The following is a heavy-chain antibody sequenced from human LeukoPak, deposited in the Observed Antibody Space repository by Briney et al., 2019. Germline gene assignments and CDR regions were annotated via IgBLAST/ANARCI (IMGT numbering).Heavy chain of an antibody. J-gene: IGHJ4*02. CDR2: IYPGDSDT. D-gene: IGHD1-1*01. Sequence: GESLKISCKGSGYSFITYRIGWVRQMPGKGLEWMGIIYPGDSDTRYSPSFQGQVTISADKSISTAYLQWSSLKASDTAMYYCARHGLQRRIGHFDSWGQGTLVTVSS. CDR1: GYSFITYR. V-gene: IGHV5-51*01. CDR3: ARHGLQRRIGHFDS.